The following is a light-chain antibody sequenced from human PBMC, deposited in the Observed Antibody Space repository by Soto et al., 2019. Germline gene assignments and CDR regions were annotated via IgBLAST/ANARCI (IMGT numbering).Light chain of an antibody. J-gene: IGKJ5*01. CDR1: QDISNY. CDR3: QKYNSALT. V-gene: IGKV1-27*01. CDR2: SAS. Sequence: DIQMTQSPSSLSASVGDRITITCRASQDISNYLAWYQQKPGKVPKLLIYSASTLQSGVPSRFSGSGSGTDFTHTISSLQPEDVATYVCQKYNSALTFGQGTRLEIK.